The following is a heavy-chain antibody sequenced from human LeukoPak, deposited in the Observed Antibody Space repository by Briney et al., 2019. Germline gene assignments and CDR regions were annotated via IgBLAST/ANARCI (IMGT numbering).Heavy chain of an antibody. J-gene: IGHJ4*02. V-gene: IGHV3-64D*06. CDR2: ISSNGGST. Sequence: PGGSLRLSCSASGFRFSSYAMHWVRQAPGKGLEYVSAISSNGGSTYYADSVKGGFTISRDNSKNTLYLQMSSLRAEDTAVYYCVRESSYGSGSYDYWGQGTLVTVSS. CDR1: GFRFSSYA. CDR3: VRESSYGSGSYDY. D-gene: IGHD3-10*01.